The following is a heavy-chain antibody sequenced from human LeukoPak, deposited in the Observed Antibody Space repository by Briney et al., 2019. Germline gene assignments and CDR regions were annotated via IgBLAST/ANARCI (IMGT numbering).Heavy chain of an antibody. CDR2: IYYSGNI. CDR1: GASISSSSYY. D-gene: IGHD3-16*01. V-gene: IGHV4-39*07. J-gene: IGHJ5*02. CDR3: ARWGTYASTSNWFDP. Sequence: SSETLSLTCTVSGASISSSSYYWAWIRQPPGKGLEWIGSIYYSGNIYYNPSLKSRVTISVDTSKNQFFLRLSSVTAADSAVYYCARWGTYASTSNWFDPWGQGTRVTVSS.